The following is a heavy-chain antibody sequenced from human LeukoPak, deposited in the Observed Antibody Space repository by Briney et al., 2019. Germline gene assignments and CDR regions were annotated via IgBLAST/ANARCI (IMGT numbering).Heavy chain of an antibody. J-gene: IGHJ4*02. CDR3: ARVEYSSSPPYHYYFDY. Sequence: PSETLSLTCAVYGGSFSGYYWSWIRQPPGKGLEWIGEINHSGSTNYNPSLKSRVTISVDTSKNQFSLKLSSVTAADTAVYYCARVEYSSSPPYHYYFDYWGQGTLVTVSS. V-gene: IGHV4-34*01. CDR1: GGSFSGYY. D-gene: IGHD6-6*01. CDR2: INHSGST.